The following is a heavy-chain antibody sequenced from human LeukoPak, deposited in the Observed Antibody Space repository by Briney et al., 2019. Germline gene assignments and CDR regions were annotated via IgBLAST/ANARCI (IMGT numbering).Heavy chain of an antibody. CDR2: IIPNLGIA. J-gene: IGHJ4*02. CDR3: ARDLAHYDILTGSGEDFDY. D-gene: IGHD3-9*01. Sequence: ASVKVSCKASGGTFSSYAISWVRQAPGQGLEWMGRIIPNLGIANYAQKFQGRVTITADKSTSTAYMELSSLRSEDTAVYYCARDLAHYDILTGSGEDFDYWGQGTLVTVSS. V-gene: IGHV1-69*04. CDR1: GGTFSSYA.